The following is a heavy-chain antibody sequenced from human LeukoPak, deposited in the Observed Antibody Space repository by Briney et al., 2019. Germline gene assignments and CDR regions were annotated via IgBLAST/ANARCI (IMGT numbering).Heavy chain of an antibody. Sequence: SETLSLTCTVSRGSISSYYWSWIRQPPGKGLEWIGYIYYSGSTNYNPSLKSRVTISVDTSKNQFSLKLSSVTAADTAVYYCARVDPDSSSTLEVFDYWGQGTLVTVSS. J-gene: IGHJ4*02. CDR1: RGSISSYY. D-gene: IGHD6-6*01. V-gene: IGHV4-59*01. CDR2: IYYSGST. CDR3: ARVDPDSSSTLEVFDY.